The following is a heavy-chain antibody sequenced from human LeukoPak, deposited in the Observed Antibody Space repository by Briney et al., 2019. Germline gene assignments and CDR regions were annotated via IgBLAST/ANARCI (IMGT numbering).Heavy chain of an antibody. V-gene: IGHV1-46*01. Sequence: ASVKVSCKASGYTFTGYYMHWVRQAPGQGLEWMGIINPSGGSTSYAQKFQGRVTMTRDMSTSTVYMELSSLRSEDTAVYYCARDWSSGWYLYYFDYWGQGTLVTVSS. J-gene: IGHJ4*02. D-gene: IGHD6-19*01. CDR2: INPSGGST. CDR3: ARDWSSGWYLYYFDY. CDR1: GYTFTGYY.